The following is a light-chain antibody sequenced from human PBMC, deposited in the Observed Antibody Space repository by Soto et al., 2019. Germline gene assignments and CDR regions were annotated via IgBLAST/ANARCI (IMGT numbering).Light chain of an antibody. CDR3: RQYGSYPGT. CDR1: QSISNS. V-gene: IGKV1-5*03. CDR2: KAS. Sequence: DIQMTQSPSTLSASVGDRVTITCRASQSISNSLAWYQQKPGKAPKLLIYKASSLESGVPSRFSGSGSGTEFTLTISSLQPDDFAAYYCRQYGSYPGTFGGGTKVEMK. J-gene: IGKJ4*01.